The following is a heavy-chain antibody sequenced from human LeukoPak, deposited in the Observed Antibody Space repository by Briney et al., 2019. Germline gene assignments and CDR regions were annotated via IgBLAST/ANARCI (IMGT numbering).Heavy chain of an antibody. D-gene: IGHD2-15*01. CDR2: SSAYNDNT. CDR1: GYTFTSYG. Sequence: ASVKVSCKASGYTFTSYGISWVRQAPGQGLDGMGWSSAYNDNTNYAQKFQGRVAMTTDTPTSTAYMELRSLRSDDTAVYYSASFCCSGVSCYLTFEYWGQGTLVTVSS. V-gene: IGHV1-18*01. CDR3: ASFCCSGVSCYLTFEY. J-gene: IGHJ4*02.